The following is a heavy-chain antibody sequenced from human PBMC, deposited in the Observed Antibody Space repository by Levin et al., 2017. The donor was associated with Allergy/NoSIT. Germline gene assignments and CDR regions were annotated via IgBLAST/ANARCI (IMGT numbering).Heavy chain of an antibody. CDR1: GGSISSSSYY. CDR2: IYYSGST. J-gene: IGHJ4*02. D-gene: IGHD3-10*01. Sequence: SQTLSLTCTVSGGSISSSSYYWGWIRQPPGKGLEWIGSIYYSGSTYYNPSLKSRVTISVDTSKNQFSLKLRSVTAADTAVYYCERIPVRGAGYWGQGTLVTFS. V-gene: IGHV4-39*01. CDR3: ERIPVRGAGY.